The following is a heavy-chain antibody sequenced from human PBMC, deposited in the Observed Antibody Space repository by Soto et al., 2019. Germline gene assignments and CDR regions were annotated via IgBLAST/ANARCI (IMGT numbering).Heavy chain of an antibody. CDR2: VNPSSGDT. V-gene: IGHV1-2*02. CDR1: GYTFTAYY. CDR3: ARDRQYGDYGYSFDF. Sequence: QVHLVQSGAEVKEPGASVKVSCKTSGYTFTAYYMHWVRQAPGQGLKGMGWVNPSSGDTDYAQDFQGRVTLTRDTSVNTVYMELSGLNSDDTALYYCARDRQYGDYGYSFDFWGQGTLVTVSS. D-gene: IGHD4-17*01. J-gene: IGHJ4*02.